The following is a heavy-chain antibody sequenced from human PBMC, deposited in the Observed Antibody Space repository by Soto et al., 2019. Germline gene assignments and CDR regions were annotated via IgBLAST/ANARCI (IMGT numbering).Heavy chain of an antibody. Sequence: QITLKESGPTLVQPTQTLTLTCTFSGFSLSSTRMAVGWIRQPPGKAMEWLALIYWDDDKRYSPFLKSRLTITKDTSKTQVVLTTSNMEPVDTARYYCAHIVVAGLGYYFDYWGQGTLVTVSS. CDR3: AHIVVAGLGYYFDY. J-gene: IGHJ4*02. D-gene: IGHD6-19*01. CDR1: GFSLSSTRMA. V-gene: IGHV2-5*02. CDR2: IYWDDDK.